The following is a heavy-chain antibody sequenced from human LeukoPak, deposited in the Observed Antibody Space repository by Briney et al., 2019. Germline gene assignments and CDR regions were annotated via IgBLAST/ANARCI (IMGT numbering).Heavy chain of an antibody. J-gene: IGHJ4*02. CDR3: ARYSGSYYYPPAWDL. D-gene: IGHD1-26*01. CDR2: TSTSGGSA. Sequence: XLRLSCAASGFTFSNNAMSWVRQAPGKGLEWVSATSTSGGSAYYADSVKGRFTISRDNSKNTLYLQMDSLRADDTAVYYCARYSGSYYYPPAWDLWGQGTLVTVSS. CDR1: GFTFSNNA. V-gene: IGHV3-23*01.